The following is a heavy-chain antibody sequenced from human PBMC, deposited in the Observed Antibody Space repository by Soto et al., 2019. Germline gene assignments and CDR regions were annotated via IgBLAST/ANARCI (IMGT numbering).Heavy chain of an antibody. CDR1: GFTFSSYA. D-gene: IGHD6-19*01. Sequence: GGSLRLSCAASGFTFSSYAMSWVRQAPGKGLEWVSAISGSGGSTYYADSVKGRFTMSRDNSKNTLYLQMNSLRAEDTAVYYCAKGSVAGTTDNWFDPWGQGTLVTVSS. V-gene: IGHV3-23*01. CDR2: ISGSGGST. J-gene: IGHJ5*02. CDR3: AKGSVAGTTDNWFDP.